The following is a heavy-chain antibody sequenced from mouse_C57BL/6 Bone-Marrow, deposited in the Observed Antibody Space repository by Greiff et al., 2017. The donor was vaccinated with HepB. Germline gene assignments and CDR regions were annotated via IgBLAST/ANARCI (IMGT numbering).Heavy chain of an antibody. CDR1: GYAFSSYW. V-gene: IGHV1-80*01. CDR2: IYPGDGDT. Sequence: QVQLKQSGAELVKPGASVKISCKASGYAFSSYWMNWVKQRPGKGLEWIGQIYPGDGDTNYNGKFKGKATLTADKSSSTAYMQLSSLTSEDSAVYFCARLGDIITTVVANFDYWGQGTTLTVSS. D-gene: IGHD1-1*01. J-gene: IGHJ2*01. CDR3: ARLGDIITTVVANFDY.